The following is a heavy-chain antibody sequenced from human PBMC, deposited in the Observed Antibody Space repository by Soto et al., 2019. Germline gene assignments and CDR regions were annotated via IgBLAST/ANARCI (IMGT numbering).Heavy chain of an antibody. CDR2: LTAGGGTT. Sequence: TGGSLRLSCVASGFTFSTYAMNWVRQAPGKGLEWVSALTAGGGTTYYADSVKGRFTISRANSLNALYLQMDDLRVEDTAVYYCAHPRGYGVFDAYEIWGQGTMVTVSS. J-gene: IGHJ3*02. CDR1: GFTFSTYA. V-gene: IGHV3-23*01. D-gene: IGHD4-17*01. CDR3: AHPRGYGVFDAYEI.